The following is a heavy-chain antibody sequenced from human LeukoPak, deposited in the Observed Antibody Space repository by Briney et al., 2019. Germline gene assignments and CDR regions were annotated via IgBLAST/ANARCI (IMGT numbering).Heavy chain of an antibody. D-gene: IGHD3-22*01. Sequence: RGSSVKVSCKASGGTFSSYAISWVRQAPGQGLEWMGRIIPIFGIANYAQKFQGRVTITADKSTSTAYMGLSSLRSEDTAAYYCARDRKYYDSSGYYYEAFDIWGQGTMVAVSS. CDR1: GGTFSSYA. J-gene: IGHJ3*02. V-gene: IGHV1-69*04. CDR2: IIPIFGIA. CDR3: ARDRKYYDSSGYYYEAFDI.